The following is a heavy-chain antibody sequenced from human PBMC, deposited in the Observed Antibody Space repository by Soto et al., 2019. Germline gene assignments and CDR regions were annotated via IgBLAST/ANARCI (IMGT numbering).Heavy chain of an antibody. CDR2: IKNKTDGGTT. D-gene: IGHD4-17*01. V-gene: IGHV3-15*01. J-gene: IGHJ4*02. CDR3: TTRQNYGDFYSYFDY. Sequence: PGGSLRLSCAASGFTFSNAWMSWVRQAPGKGLEWVGRIKNKTDGGTTDYAAPVKGRFAISRDDSKNTLYLQMNSLKTEDTAVYYCTTRQNYGDFYSYFDYWGQGTLVTVSS. CDR1: GFTFSNAW.